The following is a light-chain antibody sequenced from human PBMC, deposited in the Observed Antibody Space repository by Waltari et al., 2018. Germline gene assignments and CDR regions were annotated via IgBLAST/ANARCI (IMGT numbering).Light chain of an antibody. Sequence: SSELTQDPAVSVAMGQTVRSTCQGDSLRSYYASWYQQRPGQAPILGRYEKNNRPSGVPDRFAGSSSHNTASLTIPGAPAEDEASYYCHSRDASGVAGSFGGGTKLTVL. V-gene: IGLV3-19*01. CDR1: SLRSYY. CDR3: HSRDASGVAGS. CDR2: EKN. J-gene: IGLJ2*01.